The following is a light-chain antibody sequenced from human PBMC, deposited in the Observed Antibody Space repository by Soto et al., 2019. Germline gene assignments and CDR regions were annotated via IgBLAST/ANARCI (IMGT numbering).Light chain of an antibody. CDR1: QGISTY. V-gene: IGKV1-9*01. CDR3: QQLNSYPFT. Sequence: DSQLTQSPSFLSASAGDIVTITFPASQGISTYLAWYQQKPGKAPKLLIYAASTLQSGVPSRFSGSGSGTDFTLTISSLQPEDFATYYCQQLNSYPFTFGQGTRLEIK. CDR2: AAS. J-gene: IGKJ5*01.